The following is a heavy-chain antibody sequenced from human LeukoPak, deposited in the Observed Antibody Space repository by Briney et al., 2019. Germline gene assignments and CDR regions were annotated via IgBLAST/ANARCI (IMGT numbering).Heavy chain of an antibody. Sequence: GGSLRLSCAVSGFTVSSNYMSWVRQAPGKGLEWVSVIYDIGNTYYADSVKGRFTISRDTSKNTVYLQMNSLRAEDTAVYYCARGGMRRPFDCWGQGALVTVSS. D-gene: IGHD1-14*01. V-gene: IGHV3-53*01. J-gene: IGHJ4*02. CDR3: ARGGMRRPFDC. CDR2: IYDIGNT. CDR1: GFTVSSNY.